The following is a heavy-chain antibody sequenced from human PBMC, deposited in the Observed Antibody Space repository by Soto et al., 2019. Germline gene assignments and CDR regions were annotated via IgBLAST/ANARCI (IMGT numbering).Heavy chain of an antibody. CDR1: GFTFSSYA. Sequence: GGSLRLSCAASGFTFSSYAMSWVRQAPGKGLEWVSAISGSGGSTYYADSVKGRFTISRDNSKNTLYLQMNSLRAEDTAVYYCAKDGYCSGGSCYVVAEYFQHWGQGTLVTVSS. D-gene: IGHD2-15*01. CDR3: AKDGYCSGGSCYVVAEYFQH. CDR2: ISGSGGST. V-gene: IGHV3-23*01. J-gene: IGHJ1*01.